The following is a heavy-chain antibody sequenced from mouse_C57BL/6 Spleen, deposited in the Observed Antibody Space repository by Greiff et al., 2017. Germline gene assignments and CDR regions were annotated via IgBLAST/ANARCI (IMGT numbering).Heavy chain of an antibody. J-gene: IGHJ4*01. D-gene: IGHD1-1*01. V-gene: IGHV5-17*01. CDR1: GFTFSDYG. CDR2: ISSGSSTI. CDR3: ARRDTTNAMDY. Sequence: EVQLVESGGGLVKPGGSLKLSCAASGFTFSDYGMHWVRQAPEQGLEWVAYISSGSSTIYYADTVKGRFTISRDNAKNTLCLQRTSRRAEDTAMYYCARRDTTNAMDYWGQGTSVTVSS.